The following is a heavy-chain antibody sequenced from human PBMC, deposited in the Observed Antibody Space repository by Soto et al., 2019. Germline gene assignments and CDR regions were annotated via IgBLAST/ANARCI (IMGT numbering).Heavy chain of an antibody. J-gene: IGHJ5*02. Sequence: EVHLLESGGDLVQPGGSLRVSCVASGFSFSNYAMSWVRQAPGKGLEWVSGIRGSGAETHYADSVKGRFTISRDNSKNTVYLELRRLNDRNTAVYYCARSEGEEGVVWFDNWGRRTLVTVSS. V-gene: IGHV3-23*01. CDR1: GFSFSNYA. D-gene: IGHD1-26*01. CDR2: IRGSGAET. CDR3: ARSEGEEGVVWFDN.